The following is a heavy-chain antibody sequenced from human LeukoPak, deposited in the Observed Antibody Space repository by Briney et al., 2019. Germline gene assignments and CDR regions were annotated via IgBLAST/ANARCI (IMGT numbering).Heavy chain of an antibody. Sequence: SQTLSLTCAISGDSVSSNSAAWNWIRQSPSRGLEWLGRTYYRSKWYNDYAVSVKSRITINPDTSKNQFSLQLNSVTPEDTAVYYCARTYCSGGNCCGARWNWFDPWGQGTLVTVSS. CDR2: TYYRSKWYN. CDR3: ARTYCSGGNCCGARWNWFDP. D-gene: IGHD2-15*01. J-gene: IGHJ5*02. V-gene: IGHV6-1*01. CDR1: GDSVSSNSAA.